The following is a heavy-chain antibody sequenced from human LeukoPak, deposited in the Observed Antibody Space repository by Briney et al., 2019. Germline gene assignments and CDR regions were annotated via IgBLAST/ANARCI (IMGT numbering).Heavy chain of an antibody. Sequence: PSETLSLTCTVSGGSISSYYWSWIRQPPGKGLEWIGYIYYSGSTNYNPSLKGRVTISVDTSKNQFSLKLSSVTAADTAVYYCARVWDAFDIWGQGTMVTVSS. CDR3: ARVWDAFDI. CDR2: IYYSGST. V-gene: IGHV4-59*01. J-gene: IGHJ3*02. CDR1: GGSISSYY. D-gene: IGHD3-10*01.